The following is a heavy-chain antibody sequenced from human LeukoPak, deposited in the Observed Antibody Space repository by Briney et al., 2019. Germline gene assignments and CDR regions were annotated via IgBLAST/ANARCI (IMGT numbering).Heavy chain of an antibody. V-gene: IGHV3-21*01. CDR2: ISSSSSYI. J-gene: IGHJ6*03. CDR3: ARGVGCSSTSCFAYYYYYYMDV. D-gene: IGHD2-2*01. Sequence: GGSLRLSCAASGFTFSSYSMNWVRQAPGKGLEWLSSISSSSSYIYYADSVKGRFTISRDNAKNSLYLQMNSLRAEDTAVYYCARGVGCSSTSCFAYYYYYYMDVWGKGTTVTVSS. CDR1: GFTFSSYS.